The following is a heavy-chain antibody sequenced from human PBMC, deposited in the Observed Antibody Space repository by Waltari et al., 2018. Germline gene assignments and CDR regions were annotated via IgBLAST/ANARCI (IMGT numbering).Heavy chain of an antibody. V-gene: IGHV4-4*07. J-gene: IGHJ3*02. Sequence: QVQLQESGPGLVKPSETLSLTFTVSGGPRTSYYCSWHRRPAGKGLEWIGRIYTSGSTNSNPSLKSRVTMSVDTSKNQFSLKLSSVTAADTAVYYCARTGPDDYGDVDAFDIWGQGTMVTVSS. D-gene: IGHD4-17*01. CDR2: IYTSGST. CDR3: ARTGPDDYGDVDAFDI. CDR1: GGPRTSYY.